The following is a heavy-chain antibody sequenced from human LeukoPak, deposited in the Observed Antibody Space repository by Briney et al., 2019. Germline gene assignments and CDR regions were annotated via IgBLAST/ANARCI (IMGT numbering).Heavy chain of an antibody. CDR3: AKDSGWQLLRAEYFQH. D-gene: IGHD2-15*01. CDR2: ISAHGRDT. J-gene: IGHJ1*01. CDR1: EFTFDNYA. Sequence: GGALRLSCAASEFTFDNYAIHWVRQAPGKGLEWVSLISAHGRDTYYADSVKGRFTISRDNSKNSLYLQMRSLRTEDTAVYYCAKDSGWQLLRAEYFQHWGQGTLVTVSS. V-gene: IGHV3-43*02.